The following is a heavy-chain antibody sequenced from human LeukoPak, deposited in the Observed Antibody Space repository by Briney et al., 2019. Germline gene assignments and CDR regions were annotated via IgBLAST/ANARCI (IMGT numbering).Heavy chain of an antibody. CDR3: ARDGVRLSSTAYYFDY. CDR2: IIPTFGTA. J-gene: IGHJ4*02. V-gene: IGHV1-69*01. CDR1: GGTFSSYA. D-gene: IGHD2-2*01. Sequence: GASVKVSCKASGGTFSSYAISWVRQAPGQGLEWMGGIIPTFGTANYAQKFQGRVAITADESTSTAYMELSSLRSEDTAVYYCARDGVRLSSTAYYFDYWGQGTLVTVSS.